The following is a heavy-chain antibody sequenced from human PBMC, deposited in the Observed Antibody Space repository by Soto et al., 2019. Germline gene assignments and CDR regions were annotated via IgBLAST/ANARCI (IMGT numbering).Heavy chain of an antibody. V-gene: IGHV3-53*04. CDR3: AKDLGTMIVVVTPPGFDY. CDR1: GGSRSSSY. Sequence: PEGAVKVSSVASGGSRSSSYVSWVRQAPGKGLEWVSVIYSGGSTYYADSVKGRFTISRHNSKNTLYLQMNSLRAEDTAVYYCAKDLGTMIVVVTPPGFDYWGQGTLVTVSS. CDR2: IYSGGST. J-gene: IGHJ4*02. D-gene: IGHD3-22*01.